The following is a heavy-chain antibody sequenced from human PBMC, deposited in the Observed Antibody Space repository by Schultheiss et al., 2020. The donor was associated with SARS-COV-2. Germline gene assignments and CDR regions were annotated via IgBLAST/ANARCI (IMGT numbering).Heavy chain of an antibody. CDR2: IYYSGST. CDR3: ARGPLGIAAAGTSHY. Sequence: SETLSLTCTVSGGSISSYYWSWIRQPPGKGLEWIVYIYYSGSTNYNPSLKSRVTISVDTSKNQFSLKLSSVTAADTAVYYCARGPLGIAAAGTSHYWGQGTLVTVSS. D-gene: IGHD6-13*01. V-gene: IGHV4-59*01. J-gene: IGHJ4*02. CDR1: GGSISSYY.